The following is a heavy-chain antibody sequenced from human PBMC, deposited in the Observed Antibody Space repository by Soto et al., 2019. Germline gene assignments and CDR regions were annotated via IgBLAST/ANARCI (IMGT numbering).Heavy chain of an antibody. J-gene: IGHJ5*02. V-gene: IGHV4-59*01. CDR2: IYYSGST. CDR1: GGSISSYY. D-gene: IGHD2-15*01. CDR3: ARVVVAATTWFDP. Sequence: NPSETLSLTCTVSGGSISSYYWSWIRQPPGKGLEWIGYIYYSGSTNYNPSLKSRVTISVDTSKNQFSLKLSSVTAADTAVYYCARVVVAATTWFDPWGQGTLVTVSS.